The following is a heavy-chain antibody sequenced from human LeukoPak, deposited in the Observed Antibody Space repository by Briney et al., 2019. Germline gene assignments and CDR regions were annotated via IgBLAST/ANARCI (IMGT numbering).Heavy chain of an antibody. D-gene: IGHD1-1*01. CDR2: IYPSDSAS. V-gene: IGHV5-51*01. CDR1: GYSFSSYW. CDR3: VRLFRNWSDGGVDQ. J-gene: IGHJ4*02. Sequence: GESLNISCQGSGYSFSSYWISWVRQIPGKGLEWMGVIYPSDSASRYRQPSHGQVTISPDTSISTAYLQWSSLQASDTAMYYCVRLFRNWSDGGVDQWGQGTLVTVSS.